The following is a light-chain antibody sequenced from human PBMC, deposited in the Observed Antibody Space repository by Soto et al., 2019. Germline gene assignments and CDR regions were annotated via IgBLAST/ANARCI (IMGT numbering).Light chain of an antibody. J-gene: IGKJ3*01. Sequence: ETVMTQSPATLSVSPGERPTLSCRASQSVSSNLAWYQQKPGQAPRLLIYDASTRATGIPARFSGSGSGTEFTLTISSPQSEDFAVYYCQQYNTCPLTFGPGTKVDIK. V-gene: IGKV3-15*01. CDR2: DAS. CDR3: QQYNTCPLT. CDR1: QSVSSN.